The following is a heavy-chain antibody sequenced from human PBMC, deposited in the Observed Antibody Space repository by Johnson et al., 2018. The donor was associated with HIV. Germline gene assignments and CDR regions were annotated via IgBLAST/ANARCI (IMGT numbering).Heavy chain of an antibody. J-gene: IGHJ3*02. D-gene: IGHD1-26*01. CDR2: IKQDGSEK. CDR3: ARVRGGSYYLDGFDI. CDR1: GFSFSSYW. V-gene: IGHV3-7*05. Sequence: VQLVESGGGLVQPGGSLRLSCAASGFSFSSYWMTWVRQAPGKGLEWVASIKQDGSEKYYVDSVKGRFTISRDNAKNSLYLQMNSLRAEDTALYYCARVRGGSYYLDGFDIWGQGTMVTVSS.